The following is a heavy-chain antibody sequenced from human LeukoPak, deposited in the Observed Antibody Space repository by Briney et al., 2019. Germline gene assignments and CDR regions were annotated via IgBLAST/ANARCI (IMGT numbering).Heavy chain of an antibody. CDR2: IDPSDSYT. CDR1: GYSFTSYW. CDR3: ARDIVVVPAPIDWFDP. Sequence: GESLKISCKVSGYSFTSYWISWVRQMPGKGLEWMGRIDPSDSYTNYSPPFQGHVTISADKSISTAYLQWSSLKASDTAMYYCARDIVVVPAPIDWFDPWGQGTLVTVSS. V-gene: IGHV5-10-1*01. J-gene: IGHJ5*02. D-gene: IGHD2-2*01.